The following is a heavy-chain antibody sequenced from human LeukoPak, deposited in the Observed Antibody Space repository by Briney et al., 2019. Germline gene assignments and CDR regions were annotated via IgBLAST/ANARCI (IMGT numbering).Heavy chain of an antibody. CDR1: GFTFSSYS. J-gene: IGHJ3*02. CDR3: ASWGPRLKTVEHVFDT. D-gene: IGHD3-16*01. Sequence: GGSLRLSCAASGFTFSSYSMNWVRQAPGKGLEWVSSISSSSSYIYYADSVKGRFTISRDNAKNSLYLQMNSLRAEDTAVYYCASWGPRLKTVEHVFDTGGQGTMATFSP. V-gene: IGHV3-21*01. CDR2: ISSSSSYI.